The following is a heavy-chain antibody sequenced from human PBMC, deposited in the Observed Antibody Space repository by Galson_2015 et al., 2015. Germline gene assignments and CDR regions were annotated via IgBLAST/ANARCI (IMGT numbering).Heavy chain of an antibody. Sequence: SLRLSCAASGFTFTNYWMSWVRLAPGKGLEWVANIKGDGSVKFYVDSVRGRFTISRDNAKNSLFLQMNSLRAEDTAIYYCARAELPTGIPLDFYYYSMDVWGQGTTVTVSS. CDR3: ARAELPTGIPLDFYYYSMDV. J-gene: IGHJ6*02. CDR2: IKGDGSVK. CDR1: GFTFTNYW. D-gene: IGHD2-21*02. V-gene: IGHV3-7*03.